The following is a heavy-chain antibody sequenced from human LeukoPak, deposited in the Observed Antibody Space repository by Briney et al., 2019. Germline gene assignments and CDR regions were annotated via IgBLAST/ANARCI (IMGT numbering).Heavy chain of an antibody. Sequence: GGSLRLSCAASGFTFSSYEMNWVRQAPGKGLEWVSYISSSGSTIYYADSVKGRFTISRDNAKNSLYLQMNSLRAEDMALYYCAKDLDSSLYYYMDVWGKGTTVTVSS. CDR3: AKDLDSSLYYYMDV. CDR2: ISSSGSTI. CDR1: GFTFSSYE. J-gene: IGHJ6*03. D-gene: IGHD6-13*01. V-gene: IGHV3-48*03.